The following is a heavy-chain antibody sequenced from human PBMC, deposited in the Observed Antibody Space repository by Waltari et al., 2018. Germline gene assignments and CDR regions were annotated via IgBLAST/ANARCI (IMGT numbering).Heavy chain of an antibody. V-gene: IGHV5-51*03. Sequence: EVQLVQSGAEVKQPGESRKIAWKGSGYSFTSYWIGWVRQMTGKGLEWMGIIYHGDSDTSYSPSFQGQVTISADKSISTAYLQWSSLKASDTAMYYCARRLSGADGGAFDIWGQGTMVTVSS. CDR3: ARRLSGADGGAFDI. J-gene: IGHJ3*02. CDR2: IYHGDSDT. D-gene: IGHD2-15*01. CDR1: GYSFTSYW.